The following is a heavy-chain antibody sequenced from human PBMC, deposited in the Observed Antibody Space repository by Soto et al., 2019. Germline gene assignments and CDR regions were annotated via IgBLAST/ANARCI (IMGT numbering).Heavy chain of an antibody. CDR1: GFSLSTTGVG. Sequence: QITLKESGPTLIQPTQTLTLTCAFSGFSLSTTGVGVGWIRQPPGKALEWLVVIYWDDNKRYSPSLKTRLTXTXXTSKNQVVLTMANMDPVDTATYYCAHRSSISLFDYWGQGALVTVSS. J-gene: IGHJ4*02. CDR2: IYWDDNK. D-gene: IGHD3-3*02. CDR3: AHRSSISLFDY. V-gene: IGHV2-5*02.